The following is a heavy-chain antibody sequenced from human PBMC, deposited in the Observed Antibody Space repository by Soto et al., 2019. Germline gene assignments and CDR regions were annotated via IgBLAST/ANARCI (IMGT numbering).Heavy chain of an antibody. CDR3: AKRFRGVLLNPEVD. CDR1: GLTFSSYA. V-gene: IGHV3-23*01. J-gene: IGHJ4*02. D-gene: IGHD3-10*01. CDR2: ISGSGGYT. Sequence: EVQLLESGGDLVQPGGSLRLSCAASGLTFSSYAMSWVRQAPGKGLEWVAVISGSGGYTDYADSVKGRFTMSRDNSKNTPFLQMNSLRAEDTALYYCAKRFRGVLLNPEVDWGQGTLVTVS.